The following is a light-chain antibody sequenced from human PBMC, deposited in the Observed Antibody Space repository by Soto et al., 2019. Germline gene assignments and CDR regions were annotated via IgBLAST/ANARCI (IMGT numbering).Light chain of an antibody. CDR2: QAS. Sequence: DVQMSQSPSALSASVGDRVTITCRVGESISHWLAWYQQKPGKTPKLLIYQASFLANGVPSRFSGSGSGTQFTLTISSLQPDDVGTYYCQQYNVYSPLTFGGGTKVEIK. CDR1: ESISHW. J-gene: IGKJ4*01. V-gene: IGKV1-5*03. CDR3: QQYNVYSPLT.